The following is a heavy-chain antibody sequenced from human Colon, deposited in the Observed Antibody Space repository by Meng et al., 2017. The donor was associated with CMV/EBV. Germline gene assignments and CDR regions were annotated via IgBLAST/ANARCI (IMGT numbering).Heavy chain of an antibody. D-gene: IGHD3-3*01. J-gene: IGHJ2*01. CDR3: ARGNDFWSGSVYYHYFDL. CDR2: IFDMGSV. CDR1: GSMSGYY. V-gene: IGHV4-59*01. Sequence: GSMSGYYWSWLRQPPGKELEWIGFIFDMGSVNYNPSLQSRLTMSADRSSNQFFLNLTSVTAADTAVYYCARGNDFWSGSVYYHYFDLWGRGTLVTVSS.